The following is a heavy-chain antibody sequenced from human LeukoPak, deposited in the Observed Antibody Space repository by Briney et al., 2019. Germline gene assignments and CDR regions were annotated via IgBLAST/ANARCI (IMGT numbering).Heavy chain of an antibody. CDR2: IYSGGST. CDR3: ARDTDYYGSGTLGYLDY. CDR1: GFTFGSYE. V-gene: IGHV3-66*01. J-gene: IGHJ4*02. D-gene: IGHD3-10*01. Sequence: GGSLRLSCAASGFTFGSYEMNWVRQAPGKGLEWVSVIYSGGSTYYTDSVKGRFTISRDNSKNTLYLQMNSLRAEDTAVYYCARDTDYYGSGTLGYLDYWGQGTLVTVSS.